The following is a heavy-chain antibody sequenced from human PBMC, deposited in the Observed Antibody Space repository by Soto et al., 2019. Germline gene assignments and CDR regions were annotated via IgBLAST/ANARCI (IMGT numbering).Heavy chain of an antibody. CDR3: ARVQQLALDY. Sequence: GGSLRLSCAASGFTFSSYWMHWVRQAPGKGLVWVSRINSDESSRSYADPVKGRFTISRDNAKNTLYLQMNSLRAEDTAVYYCARVQQLALDYWGQGTLVTVSS. V-gene: IGHV3-74*01. J-gene: IGHJ4*02. D-gene: IGHD6-13*01. CDR1: GFTFSSYW. CDR2: INSDESSR.